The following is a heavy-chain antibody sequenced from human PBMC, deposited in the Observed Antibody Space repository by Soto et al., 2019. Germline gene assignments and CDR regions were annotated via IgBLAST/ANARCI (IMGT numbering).Heavy chain of an antibody. CDR3: ARTSEEAFDI. Sequence: QVQLQQWGAGLLKPSETLSLTCAVYGGSFSGYYWSWIRQPPGKGLEWIGEINHSGSTNYNPSLKSRVTISVDTSKNQFSLKLSSETAADTAVYYCARTSEEAFDIWGQGTMVTVSS. V-gene: IGHV4-34*01. CDR2: INHSGST. J-gene: IGHJ3*02. CDR1: GGSFSGYY.